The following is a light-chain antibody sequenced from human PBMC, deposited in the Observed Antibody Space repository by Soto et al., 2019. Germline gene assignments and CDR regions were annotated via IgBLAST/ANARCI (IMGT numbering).Light chain of an antibody. CDR2: EVN. Sequence: QSALTQPRSVSGSPGQSVTISCTGTSSDVGGSNFVPWYQQHPGKAPKLMICEVNKRPSGVPDRFSGSKSGNTASLTISGLQTEDEADYYCCSYAGSYSWVFGGGTKLTVL. V-gene: IGLV2-11*01. J-gene: IGLJ2*01. CDR1: SSDVGGSNF. CDR3: CSYAGSYSWV.